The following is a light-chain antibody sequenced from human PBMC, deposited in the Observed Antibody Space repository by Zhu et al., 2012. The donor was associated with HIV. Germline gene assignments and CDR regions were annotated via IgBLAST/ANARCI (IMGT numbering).Light chain of an antibody. CDR2: GAS. J-gene: IGKJ4*01. CDR1: QGISNS. Sequence: DVQLTQSPSFLSASVGDRVTITCRASQGISNSLAWYHQKAGKAPKLLIYGASIVQTGVPSRFSGSGSGTEFTLTISSLQPEDFATYFCQHLTLYPTFGGGSRVEIK. V-gene: IGKV1-9*01. CDR3: QHLTLYPT.